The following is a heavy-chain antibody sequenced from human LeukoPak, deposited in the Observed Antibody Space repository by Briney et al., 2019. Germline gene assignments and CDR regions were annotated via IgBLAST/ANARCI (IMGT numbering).Heavy chain of an antibody. CDR1: GFTFSSYA. Sequence: PGGSLRLSCAASGFTFSSYAMSWVRQAPGKGLEWVSAISGSGGSTYYADSVKGRFTISRDNSKNTLHLQMNSLRAEDTAVYYCAKDHDYYDSSGYYPTFDYWGQGTLVTVSS. CDR2: ISGSGGST. CDR3: AKDHDYYDSSGYYPTFDY. D-gene: IGHD3-22*01. V-gene: IGHV3-23*01. J-gene: IGHJ4*02.